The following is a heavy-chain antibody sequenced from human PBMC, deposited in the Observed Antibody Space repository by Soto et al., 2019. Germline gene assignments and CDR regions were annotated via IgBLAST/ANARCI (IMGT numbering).Heavy chain of an antibody. Sequence: SGTLSLTCTVSGGSVSSYYGSWVRQPPGKGLEWIDYIYYSGSTNYDPSLKSRVTTSVDTSKNQFSLKLRSVTAADTAVYYCVRVVGYCSGGSCYSGRFDPWGQGTLVTVSS. CDR3: VRVVGYCSGGSCYSGRFDP. D-gene: IGHD2-15*01. CDR2: IYYSGST. CDR1: GGSVSSYY. V-gene: IGHV4-59*02. J-gene: IGHJ5*01.